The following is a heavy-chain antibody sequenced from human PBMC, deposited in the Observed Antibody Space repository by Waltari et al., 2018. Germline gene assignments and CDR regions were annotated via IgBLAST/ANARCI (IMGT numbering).Heavy chain of an antibody. CDR3: ARGGVPDYYGSGSPYRNWFDP. D-gene: IGHD3-10*01. V-gene: IGHV4-34*02. CDR2: INNGGVT. J-gene: IGHJ5*02. Sequence: QVQLKQWGAGTLKPSDTLSLTCGVYGGSFSGYHWTWVRQSPGKGLEWIGEINNGGVTNYSPALKSRATISVDASKNQFSLFVRSVTAADTAVYYCARGGVPDYYGSGSPYRNWFDPWGQGTLVTVSS. CDR1: GGSFSGYH.